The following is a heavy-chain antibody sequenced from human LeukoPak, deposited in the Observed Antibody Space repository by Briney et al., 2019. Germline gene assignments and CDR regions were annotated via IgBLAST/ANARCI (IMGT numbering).Heavy chain of an antibody. CDR3: AKALENCGGDCAQYYFDY. CDR1: GFTFSSYA. CDR2: ISGSGGST. D-gene: IGHD2-21*02. V-gene: IGHV3-23*01. Sequence: GGSLRLSCAASGFTFSSYAMSWVRQAPGKGLEWVSGISGSGGSTYYADSVRGRFTISIDNSKNTLFLQMSRLRAEDAAVYYCAKALENCGGDCAQYYFDYWGQGTLVTVSS. J-gene: IGHJ4*02.